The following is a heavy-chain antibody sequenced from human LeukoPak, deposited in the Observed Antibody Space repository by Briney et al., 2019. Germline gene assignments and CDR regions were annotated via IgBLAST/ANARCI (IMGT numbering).Heavy chain of an antibody. D-gene: IGHD2-21*02. CDR3: ARDRGVVTAIGYYYYGMDV. V-gene: IGHV3-11*01. J-gene: IGHJ6*02. CDR1: GFTVSDYY. CDR2: ISSSGSTI. Sequence: PGGSLRLSCAASGFTVSDYYISWIRQAPGKGLEWVSYISSSGSTIYYADSVKGRFTISRDNAKNSLYLQMNSLRAEDTAVYYCARDRGVVTAIGYYYYGMDVWGQGTTVTVSS.